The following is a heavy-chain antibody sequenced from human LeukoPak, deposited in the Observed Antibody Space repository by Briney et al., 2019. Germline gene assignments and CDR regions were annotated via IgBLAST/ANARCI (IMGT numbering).Heavy chain of an antibody. J-gene: IGHJ4*02. V-gene: IGHV3-48*03. CDR1: GFTFSSYE. Sequence: GGSLRLSCAASGFTFSSYEMNWVRQAPGKGLEGVSYISSSGSTIYYADSVKGRFTISRDNAKNSLYLQMNSLRAEDTAVYYCARSPYSRSWYIDYWGQGTLVTVSS. D-gene: IGHD6-13*01. CDR3: ARSPYSRSWYIDY. CDR2: ISSSGSTI.